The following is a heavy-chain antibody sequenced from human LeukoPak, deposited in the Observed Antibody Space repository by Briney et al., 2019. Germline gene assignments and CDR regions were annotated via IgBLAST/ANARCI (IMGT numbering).Heavy chain of an antibody. CDR3: AKVVRSSWYTDYFDY. CDR2: ISGSGGST. V-gene: IGHV3-23*01. J-gene: IGHJ4*02. D-gene: IGHD6-13*01. CDR1: GFTFSSYA. Sequence: PGGSLRLSCAASGFTFSSYAMSWVRQAPGKGLEWVSAISGSGGSTYYADSVKGRFTISRDNSKNTLYLQMNSLRAEDTAVYYCAKVVRSSWYTDYFDYWGQGTLVTVSS.